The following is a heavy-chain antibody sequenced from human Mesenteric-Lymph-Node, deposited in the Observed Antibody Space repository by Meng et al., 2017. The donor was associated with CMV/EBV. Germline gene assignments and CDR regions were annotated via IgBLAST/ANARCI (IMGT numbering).Heavy chain of an antibody. CDR1: GFTFSSYS. CDR3: AKSLTYYYDTSGYYLSAFDY. Sequence: GESLKISCVASGFTFSSYSMNWVRQAPGKGLEWVSSISSSSSNTYFADSLKGRFTISRDNAKNSLYLQMNSLSGDDTAVYYCAKSLTYYYDTSGYYLSAFDYWGQGTLVTVSS. CDR2: ISSSSSNT. V-gene: IGHV3-21*04. J-gene: IGHJ4*02. D-gene: IGHD3-22*01.